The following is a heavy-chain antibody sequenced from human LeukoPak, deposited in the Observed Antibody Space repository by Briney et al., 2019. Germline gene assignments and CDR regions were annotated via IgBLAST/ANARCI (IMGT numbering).Heavy chain of an antibody. V-gene: IGHV1-18*01. CDR3: ARDGHTAMVMFGY. CDR1: GYTFTGYG. D-gene: IGHD5-18*01. CDR2: ISAYNGNT. Sequence: ASVKVSCKASGYTFTGYGISWVRQAPGQGLECMWGISAYNGNTNYAQKLQGRVTMTTDTSTTTAYMEVRSLRSDDTAVYYCARDGHTAMVMFGYWGQGTLVTVSS. J-gene: IGHJ4*02.